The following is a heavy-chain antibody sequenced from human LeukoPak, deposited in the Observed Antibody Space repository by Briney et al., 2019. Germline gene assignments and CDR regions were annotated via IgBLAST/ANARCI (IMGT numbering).Heavy chain of an antibody. Sequence: SVEVSCKASGGTFSSYAISWVRQAPGQGLEWMGRIIPIFGTADYAQKFQGRVTITTDESTSTAYMELSSLRSEDTAVYYCARGLGGYSGYDPPGYWGQGTLVTVSS. J-gene: IGHJ4*02. CDR1: GGTFSSYA. CDR2: IIPIFGTA. D-gene: IGHD5-12*01. CDR3: ARGLGGYSGYDPPGY. V-gene: IGHV1-69*05.